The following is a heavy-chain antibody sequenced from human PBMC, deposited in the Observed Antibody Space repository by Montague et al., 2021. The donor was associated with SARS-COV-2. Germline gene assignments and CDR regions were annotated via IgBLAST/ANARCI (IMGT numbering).Heavy chain of an antibody. CDR2: IWYDGSNQ. CDR1: GFTVSSYG. Sequence: SLRLSCAASGFTVSSYGLHWVRQAPGKGLEWVAVIWYDGSNQYYADSXXGLFTISRDNSKNTLYLQMNSLRAEDTAVYYCARESRVGHDYGDYGGSFDYWGQGTLVTVSS. V-gene: IGHV3-33*01. D-gene: IGHD4-17*01. CDR3: ARESRVGHDYGDYGGSFDY. J-gene: IGHJ4*02.